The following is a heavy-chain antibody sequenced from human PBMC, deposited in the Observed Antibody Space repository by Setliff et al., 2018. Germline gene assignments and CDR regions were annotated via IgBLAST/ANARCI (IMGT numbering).Heavy chain of an antibody. CDR1: GGSINSSTYNSRSYY. Sequence: SETLSLTCTVSGGSINSSTYNSRSYYWGWIRQPPGKGLEWIGRIYYSGNNYYNASLKSRLTISVDTSKNSVYLQMNSLKTEDAAVYFCVRTVVPGYYFDSWGQGTLVTVSS. V-gene: IGHV4-39*01. CDR3: VRTVVPGYYFDS. CDR2: IYYSGNN. D-gene: IGHD3-10*01. J-gene: IGHJ4*02.